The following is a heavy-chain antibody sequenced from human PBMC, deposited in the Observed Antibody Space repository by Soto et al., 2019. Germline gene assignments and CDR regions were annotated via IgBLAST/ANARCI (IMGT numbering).Heavy chain of an antibody. J-gene: IGHJ6*02. D-gene: IGHD2-21*02. V-gene: IGHV5-51*01. CDR3: ARRAYCGGDCTRNHQYYYAMDV. CDR2: IYPGDSDT. Sequence: SLNLSCKGSGYSFTTYLIVWVRQMPGKGLEWMGTIYPGDSDTRYSPSFQGQVTISADKSITTAYLQWSTLKASDTAIYYCARRAYCGGDCTRNHQYYYAMDVWGQGTTVTVSS. CDR1: GYSFTTYL.